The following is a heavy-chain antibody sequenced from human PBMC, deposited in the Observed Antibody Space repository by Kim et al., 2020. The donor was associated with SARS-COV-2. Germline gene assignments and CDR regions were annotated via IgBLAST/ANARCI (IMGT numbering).Heavy chain of an antibody. Sequence: SVKVSCKASGGTFSSYAISWVRQAPGQGLEWMGGIIPIFGTANYAQKFQGRVTITADESTSTAYMELSSLRSEDTAVYYCARSAPTIFGVVIIPYYYGMDVWGQGTTVTVSS. V-gene: IGHV1-69*13. CDR2: IIPIFGTA. D-gene: IGHD3-3*01. J-gene: IGHJ6*02. CDR3: ARSAPTIFGVVIIPYYYGMDV. CDR1: GGTFSSYA.